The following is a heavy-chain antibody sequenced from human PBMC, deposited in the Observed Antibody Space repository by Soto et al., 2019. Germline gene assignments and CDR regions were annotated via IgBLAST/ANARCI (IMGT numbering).Heavy chain of an antibody. CDR1: GFTFSSYS. J-gene: IGHJ5*02. V-gene: IGHV3-48*01. CDR3: ARDLTTGPSLSYGDNWFDP. Sequence: GGSLRLSCAASGFTFSSYSMNWVRQAPGKGLEWVSYISSSSSTIYYADSVKGRFTISRDNAKNSLYLQMNSLRAEDTAVYYCARDLTTGPSLSYGDNWFDPWGQGTLVTVSS. CDR2: ISSSSSTI. D-gene: IGHD4-17*01.